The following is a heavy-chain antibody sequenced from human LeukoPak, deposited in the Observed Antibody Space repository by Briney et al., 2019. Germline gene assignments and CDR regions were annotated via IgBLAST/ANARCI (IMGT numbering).Heavy chain of an antibody. V-gene: IGHV3-23*01. J-gene: IGHJ4*02. CDR3: AKIYSSSWYASDY. CDR2: ISGSGGSS. CDR1: GFTFSSYA. D-gene: IGHD6-13*01. Sequence: PGGSLRLSCAASGFTFSSYAMSWVRQAPGKGLEWVSDISGSGGSSYYADSLKGRFTISRDNSKNTLYLQMNSLRAEDTAVYYCAKIYSSSWYASDYWGQGTLVTVSS.